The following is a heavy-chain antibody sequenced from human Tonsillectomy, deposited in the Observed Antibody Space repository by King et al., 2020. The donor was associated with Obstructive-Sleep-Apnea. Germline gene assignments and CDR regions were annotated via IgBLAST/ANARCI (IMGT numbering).Heavy chain of an antibody. CDR3: ARDLTSGSAY. J-gene: IGHJ4*02. Sequence: VQLVESGGDLVQPGGSLRLSCAASVFTFPNYWMSWVRQAPGKGLDWVAAVAPGGSHKYYVDFVDGRLPISIDKAQNSLYLQMSSLRSDETAVYYCARDLTSGSAYWGQGTLVTVSS. CDR2: VAPGGSHK. CDR1: VFTFPNYW. D-gene: IGHD7-27*01. V-gene: IGHV3-7*01.